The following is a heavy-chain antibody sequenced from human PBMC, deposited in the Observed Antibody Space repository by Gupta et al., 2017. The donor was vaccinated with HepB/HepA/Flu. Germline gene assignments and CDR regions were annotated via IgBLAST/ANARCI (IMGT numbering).Heavy chain of an antibody. CDR1: GFTFGDYA. D-gene: IGHD4-4*01. V-gene: IGHV3-49*05. J-gene: IGHJ6*03. CDR2: IRSKAYGGTT. Sequence: EVQLVESGGGLVKPGRSLRLSCTASGFTFGDYAMSWFRQDPGKGLEWVGFIRSKAYGGTTEYAASVKGRFTISRDDSKSIAYLQMNSLKTEDTAVYYCTRDVGPTVTFEGHYYYYMDVWGKGTTVTVSS. CDR3: TRDVGPTVTFEGHYYYYMDV.